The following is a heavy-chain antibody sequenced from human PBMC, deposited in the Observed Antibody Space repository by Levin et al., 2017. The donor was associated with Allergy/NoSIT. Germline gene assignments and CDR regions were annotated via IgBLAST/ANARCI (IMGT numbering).Heavy chain of an antibody. CDR2: IYYSGST. Sequence: SETLSLTCTVSGGSISSGGYYWSWIRQHPGKGLEWIGYIYYSGSTYYNPSLKSRVTISVDTSKNQFSLKLSSVTAADTAVYYCARVGVVVVAATLAAFDIWGQGTMVTVSS. J-gene: IGHJ3*02. V-gene: IGHV4-31*03. CDR1: GGSISSGGYY. D-gene: IGHD2-15*01. CDR3: ARVGVVVVAATLAAFDI.